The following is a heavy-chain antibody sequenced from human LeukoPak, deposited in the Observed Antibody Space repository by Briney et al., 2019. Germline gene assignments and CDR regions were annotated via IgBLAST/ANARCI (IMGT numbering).Heavy chain of an antibody. D-gene: IGHD1-26*01. Sequence: PSETLSLTCTVSGGSISRYYWSWIRQPPGKGLEWIAYIYYSGSTNYNPSLKSRVTISVDTSKDQFSLKVDSVTAADTAVYYCARHDMDVAGGGLDYSDYWGQGTLVTVSS. CDR2: IYYSGST. V-gene: IGHV4-59*08. CDR1: GGSISRYY. CDR3: ARHDMDVAGGGLDYSDY. J-gene: IGHJ4*02.